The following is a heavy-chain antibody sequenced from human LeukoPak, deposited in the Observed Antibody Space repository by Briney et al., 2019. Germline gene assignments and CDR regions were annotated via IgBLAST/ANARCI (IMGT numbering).Heavy chain of an antibody. Sequence: GGSLGLSCAASGFTFSNYAMSWVRQAPGKGLEWVSSISSSSSYIYYADSVKGRFTISRDNAKNSLYLQMNSLRAEDTAVYYCARDHLFVAAEDYWGQGTLVTVSS. CDR3: ARDHLFVAAEDY. CDR2: ISSSSSYI. J-gene: IGHJ4*02. V-gene: IGHV3-21*01. D-gene: IGHD6-13*01. CDR1: GFTFSNYA.